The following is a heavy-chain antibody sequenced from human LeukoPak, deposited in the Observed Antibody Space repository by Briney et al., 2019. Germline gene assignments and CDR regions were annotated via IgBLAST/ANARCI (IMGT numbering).Heavy chain of an antibody. V-gene: IGHV4-39*07. Sequence: SETLSLTCTVSGGSISSSSYYWGWIRQPPGKGLEWIGSIYYSGSTYYNPSLKSRVTISVDTSKNQFSLKLSSVTAADTAVYYCAAQGSGVYYYYGMDVWGQGTTVTVSS. D-gene: IGHD6-19*01. CDR2: IYYSGST. CDR3: AAQGSGVYYYYGMDV. CDR1: GGSISSSSYY. J-gene: IGHJ6*02.